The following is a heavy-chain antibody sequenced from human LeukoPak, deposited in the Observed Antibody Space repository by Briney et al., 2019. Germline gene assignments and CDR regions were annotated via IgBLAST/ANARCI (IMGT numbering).Heavy chain of an antibody. CDR1: GYTFTGYY. V-gene: IGHV1-2*06. CDR3: VAVATMVRGVTQNFDY. CDR2: INPNSGGT. J-gene: IGHJ4*02. Sequence: GASVKVSCKASGYTFTGYYMHWVRQAPGQGLEWMGRINPNSGGTNYAQKFQGRVTMTRDTSISTAYMELSRLRSDDTAVYYRVAVATMVRGVTQNFDYWGQGTLVTVSS. D-gene: IGHD3-10*01.